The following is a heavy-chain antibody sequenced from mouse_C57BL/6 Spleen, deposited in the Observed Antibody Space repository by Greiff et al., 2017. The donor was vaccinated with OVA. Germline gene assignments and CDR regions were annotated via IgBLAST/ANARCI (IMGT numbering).Heavy chain of an antibody. V-gene: IGHV1-52*01. Sequence: VQLQESGAELVRPGSSVKLSCKASGHTFTSYWMHWVKQRPIQGLEWIGNIDPSDSETHYNQKFKDKATLTVDKSSSTAYMQLSSLTSEDSAVYYCARGDDGYYGAMDYWGQGTSVTVSS. D-gene: IGHD2-3*01. CDR1: GHTFTSYW. CDR3: ARGDDGYYGAMDY. CDR2: IDPSDSET. J-gene: IGHJ4*01.